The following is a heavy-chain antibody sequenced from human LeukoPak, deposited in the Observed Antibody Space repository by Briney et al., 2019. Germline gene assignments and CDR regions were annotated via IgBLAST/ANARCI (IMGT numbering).Heavy chain of an antibody. D-gene: IGHD3-22*01. J-gene: IGHJ5*02. Sequence: SETLSLTCTDSGGSISSYYWSWIRQPPGKGLEWIGYIYYSGSTNYNPSLKSRVTISVDTSKNQFSLKLSSVTAADTAVYYCARLYDSSGYSANWFDPWGQGTLVTVSS. CDR3: ARLYDSSGYSANWFDP. CDR1: GGSISSYY. V-gene: IGHV4-59*08. CDR2: IYYSGST.